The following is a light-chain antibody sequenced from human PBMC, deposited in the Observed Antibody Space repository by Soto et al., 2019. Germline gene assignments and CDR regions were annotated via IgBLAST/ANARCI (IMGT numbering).Light chain of an antibody. CDR3: QQYDSSPPWT. J-gene: IGKJ1*01. CDR2: GAS. Sequence: EIVLTQSPGTLSLSPGERATLSCRASQRVSSGYLGWYQQRPGQAPRLLLYGASNRAAGIPDRFSGRGSETDFTLTISRLEPEDFAVYYCQQYDSSPPWTFGQGTMVEIK. CDR1: QRVSSGY. V-gene: IGKV3-20*01.